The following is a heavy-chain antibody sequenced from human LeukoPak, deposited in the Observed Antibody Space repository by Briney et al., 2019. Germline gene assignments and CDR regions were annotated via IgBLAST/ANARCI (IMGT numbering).Heavy chain of an antibody. Sequence: GASVKVSCKASGYTFTGYYMHWVRQAPGQGLEWMGWINPNSGGTNYAQKFKGRFTMSRATYIRPAYMELSRLRSDDTAVYYCARDILGGTDPGHNWFDPWGQGTLVTVSS. CDR1: GYTFTGYY. CDR2: INPNSGGT. V-gene: IGHV1-2*02. J-gene: IGHJ5*02. D-gene: IGHD1-26*01. CDR3: ARDILGGTDPGHNWFDP.